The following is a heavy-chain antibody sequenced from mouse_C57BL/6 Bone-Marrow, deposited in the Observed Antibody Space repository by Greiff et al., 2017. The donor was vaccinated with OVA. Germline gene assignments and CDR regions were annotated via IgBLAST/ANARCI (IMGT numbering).Heavy chain of an antibody. CDR2: IDPSDSYT. D-gene: IGHD4-1*01. CDR1: GYTFTSYW. Sequence: VQLQQPGAELVKPGASVKLSCKASGYTFTSYWMQWVKQRPGQGLEWIGEIDPSDSYTNYNQKFKGKATLTVDTSSSTAYMQLSSLTSEDSAVYYCAKLARFAYWGQGTLVTVSA. V-gene: IGHV1-50*01. J-gene: IGHJ3*01. CDR3: AKLARFAY.